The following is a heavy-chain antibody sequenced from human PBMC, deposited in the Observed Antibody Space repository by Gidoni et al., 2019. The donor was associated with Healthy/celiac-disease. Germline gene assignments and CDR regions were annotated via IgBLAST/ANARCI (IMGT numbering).Heavy chain of an antibody. Sequence: EVQLVESGGGLVQPGRSLRLSFAASGFPFDDYAMHWVRQAPGKGLEWVSGISWNSGSIGYADSVKGRFTISRDNAKNSLYLQMNSLRAEDTALYYCAKDGEDIPFDYWGQGTLVTVSS. J-gene: IGHJ4*02. CDR1: GFPFDDYA. D-gene: IGHD2-15*01. V-gene: IGHV3-9*01. CDR3: AKDGEDIPFDY. CDR2: ISWNSGSI.